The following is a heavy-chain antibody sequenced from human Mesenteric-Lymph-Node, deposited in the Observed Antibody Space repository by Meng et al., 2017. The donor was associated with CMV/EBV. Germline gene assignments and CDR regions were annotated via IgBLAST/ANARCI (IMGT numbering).Heavy chain of an antibody. Sequence: GGSLRLSCVASGFTFSTYAMHWVRQAPGKGLEWVSSISSSSSYIYYADSVKGRFTISRDNAKNSLYLQMNSLRAEDTAVYYCARVGYDFWSGYYPNYYYYGMDVWGQGTTVTVSS. J-gene: IGHJ6*02. D-gene: IGHD3-3*01. V-gene: IGHV3-21*01. CDR2: ISSSSSYI. CDR3: ARVGYDFWSGYYPNYYYYGMDV. CDR1: GFTFSTYA.